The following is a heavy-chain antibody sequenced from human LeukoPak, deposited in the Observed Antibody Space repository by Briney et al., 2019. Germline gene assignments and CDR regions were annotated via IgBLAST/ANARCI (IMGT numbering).Heavy chain of an antibody. J-gene: IGHJ6*03. Sequence: SGTLSLTCTGSGGSITSDNWWRWVRQPPGKGLEWIGEIFHNGGTNYNPSLQTRVTISVDKSKNQFSLKLSSVTAADTAVYYCARVRGSSVSYEYYHYMDVWGKGTTVSISS. CDR1: GGSITSDNW. D-gene: IGHD1-26*01. V-gene: IGHV4-4*02. CDR3: ARVRGSSVSYEYYHYMDV. CDR2: IFHNGGT.